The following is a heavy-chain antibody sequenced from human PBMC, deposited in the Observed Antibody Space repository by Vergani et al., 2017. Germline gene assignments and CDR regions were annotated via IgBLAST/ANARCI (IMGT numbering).Heavy chain of an antibody. CDR3: TTRVYYYDSSGYYSDAFDI. CDR2: ISSSSSYT. CDR1: GFTFSDYY. J-gene: IGHJ3*02. V-gene: IGHV3-11*05. D-gene: IGHD3-22*01. Sequence: QVQLVESGGGLVKPGGSLRLSCAASGFTFSDYYMSWIRQAPGKGLEWVSYISSSSSYTNYADSVKGRFTISRDNAKNSLYLQMNSLRAEDTAVYYCTTRVYYYDSSGYYSDAFDIWGQGTMVTVSS.